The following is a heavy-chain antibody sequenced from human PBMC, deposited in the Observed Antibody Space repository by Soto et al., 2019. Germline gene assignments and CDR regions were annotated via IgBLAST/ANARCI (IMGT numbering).Heavy chain of an antibody. Sequence: SCAASGFTFSNAWMNWVRQAPGKGLEWVANIKQDGSEKYYVDSVKGRFTISRDNAKNSLYLQMNSLRAEDTAVYYCASDFWSGSDYWGQGTLVTVSS. CDR1: GFTFSNAW. J-gene: IGHJ4*02. V-gene: IGHV3-7*01. D-gene: IGHD3-3*01. CDR2: IKQDGSEK. CDR3: ASDFWSGSDY.